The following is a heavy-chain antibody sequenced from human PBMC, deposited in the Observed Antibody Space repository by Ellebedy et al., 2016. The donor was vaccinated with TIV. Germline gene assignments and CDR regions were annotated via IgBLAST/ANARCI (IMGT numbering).Heavy chain of an antibody. CDR1: GFTLSTYW. CDR2: IKQDGSEK. V-gene: IGHV3-7*03. J-gene: IGHJ4*02. Sequence: GGSLRLSCEASGFTLSTYWMTWVRQAPGKGLEWVANIKQDGSEKYYVDSVKGRFTISRDNAKNSLYLQMNSLRAEDTAVYYCASWFGGVNYWGQGTLVTVSS. CDR3: ASWFGGVNY. D-gene: IGHD3-10*01.